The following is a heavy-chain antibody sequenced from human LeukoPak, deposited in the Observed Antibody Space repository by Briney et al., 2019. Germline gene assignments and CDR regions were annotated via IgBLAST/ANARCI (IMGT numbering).Heavy chain of an antibody. CDR2: ISSSGSTM. Sequence: GGSLRLSCAASGFTFSDYYMSWIRQAPGKGLEWVSYISSSGSTMYYADSVKGRFTISRDNAKNSLYLQMNSLRAEDTAVYYCASPDETDAFDIWGQGTMVTVSS. V-gene: IGHV3-11*01. J-gene: IGHJ3*02. CDR1: GFTFSDYY. CDR3: ASPDETDAFDI.